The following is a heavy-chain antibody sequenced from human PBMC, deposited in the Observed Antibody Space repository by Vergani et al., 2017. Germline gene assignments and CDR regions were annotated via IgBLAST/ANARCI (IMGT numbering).Heavy chain of an antibody. Sequence: QVQLQESGPGLVKPSQTLSLTCTVSGGSISSGSYYWSWIRQPAGKGLEWIGRIYTSGSTNYNPSLQSRVTISVDTSKNQFSLKLSSVTAADTAVYYCARWGRAVAGTGDYFDYWGQGTLVTVSS. V-gene: IGHV4-61*02. CDR3: ARWGRAVAGTGDYFDY. CDR2: IYTSGST. D-gene: IGHD6-19*01. J-gene: IGHJ4*02. CDR1: GGSISSGSYY.